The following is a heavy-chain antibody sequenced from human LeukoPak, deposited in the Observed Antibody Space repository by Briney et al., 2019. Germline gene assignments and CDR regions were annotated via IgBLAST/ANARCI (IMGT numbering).Heavy chain of an antibody. Sequence: SETLSLTCAVSGYSISSGYYWGWIRQPPGKGLEWIGSIYHSGSTYYNPPLKSRVTISVDTSKNQFSLKLSSVTAADTAVYYCARAEIAARPGPNWFDPWGQGTLVTVSS. J-gene: IGHJ5*02. V-gene: IGHV4-38-2*01. CDR3: ARAEIAARPGPNWFDP. D-gene: IGHD6-6*01. CDR2: IYHSGST. CDR1: GYSISSGYY.